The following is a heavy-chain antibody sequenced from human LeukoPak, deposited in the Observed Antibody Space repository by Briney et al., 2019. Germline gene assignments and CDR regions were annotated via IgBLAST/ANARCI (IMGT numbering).Heavy chain of an antibody. CDR2: IYGGGTT. D-gene: IGHD3-10*02. Sequence: GGSLRLSCAASGFTFSSYAMSWVRQAPGKGLEWVSVIYGGGTTYYADSVKGRFTISRDNSKNTLYLQMNSLRAEDTAVYYCARITMSRFDPWGQETLVTVS. CDR1: GFTFSSYA. J-gene: IGHJ5*02. CDR3: ARITMSRFDP. V-gene: IGHV3-53*01.